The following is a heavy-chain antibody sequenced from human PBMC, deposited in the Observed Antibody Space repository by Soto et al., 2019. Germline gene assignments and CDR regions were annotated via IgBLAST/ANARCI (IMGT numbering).Heavy chain of an antibody. CDR3: ARDRVAYYDILTGYPL. D-gene: IGHD3-9*01. Sequence: TLSVTCAVSGGSLSSGDYYRSWIRQPPGKGLEWIGYIYYSGSTYYNPSLKSRVTISVDTSKNQFSLKLSSVTAADTAVYYCARDRVAYYDILTGYPLWGQGTLVTVSS. CDR2: IYYSGST. V-gene: IGHV4-30-4*01. J-gene: IGHJ4*02. CDR1: GGSLSSGDYY.